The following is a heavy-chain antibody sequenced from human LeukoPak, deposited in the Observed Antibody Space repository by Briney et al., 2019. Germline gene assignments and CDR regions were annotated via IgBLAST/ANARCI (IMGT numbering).Heavy chain of an antibody. D-gene: IGHD1-26*01. Sequence: ASVKVSCKASGYTFTSYDINWVRQAPGQGLEWMGWMNPSSGNTGYAQKFQGRVTMTRNTSISTAYMELSSLRSEDTAVYYCARGVTFLVGATTSVVDYWGQGTLVTVSS. J-gene: IGHJ4*02. CDR3: ARGVTFLVGATTSVVDY. CDR1: GYTFTSYD. V-gene: IGHV1-8*01. CDR2: MNPSSGNT.